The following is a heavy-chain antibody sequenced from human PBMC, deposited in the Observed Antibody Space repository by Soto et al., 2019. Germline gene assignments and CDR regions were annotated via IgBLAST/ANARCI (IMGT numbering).Heavy chain of an antibody. V-gene: IGHV3-21*01. J-gene: IGHJ4*02. CDR1: GFTFSSYS. Sequence: EVQLVESGGGLVKPGGSLRLSCAASGFTFSSYSMNWVRQAPGKGLEWVSSISSSSSYIYYADSVKGRFTIARDNAKNSLYLQMTSLSAGDTAVYYCAREGGGVVAATRFDYWGQGTLVTVSS. D-gene: IGHD2-15*01. CDR2: ISSSSSYI. CDR3: AREGGGVVAATRFDY.